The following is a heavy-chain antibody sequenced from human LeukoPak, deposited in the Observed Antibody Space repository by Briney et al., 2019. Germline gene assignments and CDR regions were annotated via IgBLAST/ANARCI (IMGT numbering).Heavy chain of an antibody. CDR3: ARNGYSYGYYYYMDV. J-gene: IGHJ6*03. CDR2: MNPNSGNT. D-gene: IGHD5-18*01. V-gene: IGHV1-8*03. Sequence: VSVKVSCKASGYTFTSYDINWVRQATGQGLEWMGWMNPNSGNTGYAQKFQGRVTITRNTSISTAYMELSSLRSEDTAVYYCARNGYSYGYYYYMDVWGKGTTVTVSS. CDR1: GYTFTSYD.